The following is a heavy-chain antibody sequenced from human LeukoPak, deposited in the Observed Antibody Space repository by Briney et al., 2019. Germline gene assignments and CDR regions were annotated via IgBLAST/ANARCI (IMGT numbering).Heavy chain of an antibody. V-gene: IGHV1-8*03. D-gene: IGHD6-13*01. CDR1: GYTFTSYD. J-gene: IGHJ6*03. Sequence: ASVKVSCKASGYTFTSYDINWVRQAPGQGLEWMGWMNPNSGNTGNAHKFQGRATITRNTSISTAYMELSSLRSEDTAVYYCARGTLYGSSWYAGFDYYYMDVWGKGTTVTVSS. CDR2: MNPNSGNT. CDR3: ARGTLYGSSWYAGFDYYYMDV.